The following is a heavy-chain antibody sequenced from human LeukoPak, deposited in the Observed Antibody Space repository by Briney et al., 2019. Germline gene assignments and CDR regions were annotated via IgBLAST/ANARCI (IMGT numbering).Heavy chain of an antibody. CDR2: IYYSGST. CDR3: ARSNALGAFDY. Sequence: SETLSLTCTVSGGSISSGDYYWSWIRQPPGKGLEWIGYIYYSGSTYYNPSLKSRVTISVDTSKNQFSLKLSSVTAADTAVYYCARSNALGAFDYWGQGALVTVSS. V-gene: IGHV4-30-4*01. D-gene: IGHD1-26*01. CDR1: GGSISSGDYY. J-gene: IGHJ4*02.